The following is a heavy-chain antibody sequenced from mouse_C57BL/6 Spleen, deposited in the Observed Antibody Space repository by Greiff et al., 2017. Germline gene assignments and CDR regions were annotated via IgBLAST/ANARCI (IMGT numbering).Heavy chain of an antibody. CDR1: GYTFTSYW. J-gene: IGHJ3*01. D-gene: IGHD3-2*02. CDR3: ARGRLGAGAWLAY. CDR2: INPSNGGT. Sequence: QVQLKQPGTELVKPGASVKLSCKASGYTFTSYWMHWVKQRPGQGLEWIGNINPSNGGTNYNEKFKSKATLTVDKSSSTAYMQLSSLTSEDSAVYYCARGRLGAGAWLAYWGQGTLVTVSA. V-gene: IGHV1-53*01.